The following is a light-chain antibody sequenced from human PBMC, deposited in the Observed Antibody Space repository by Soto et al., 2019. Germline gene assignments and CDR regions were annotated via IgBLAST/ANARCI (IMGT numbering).Light chain of an antibody. V-gene: IGKV3-20*01. J-gene: IGKJ5*01. CDR3: QQLGGSVT. CDR2: RTS. CDR1: QSVSSTY. Sequence: EIVLTQSPGTLSLSPGARATLSCRASQSVSSTYLAWYQQKPGQAPRLLIYRTSTRATGIPDRFSGSGSGTEFTLTINRMEPEDFAVYYCQQLGGSVTFGQGTRLEIK.